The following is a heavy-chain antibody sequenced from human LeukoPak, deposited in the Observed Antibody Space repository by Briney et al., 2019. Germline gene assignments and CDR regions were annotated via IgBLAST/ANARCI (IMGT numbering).Heavy chain of an antibody. Sequence: GGSLRLSGAASGFTLSSCSMNWVRQAPGKGLEWVSSISRSSGYVFYADSMKGRFTVSRDNSKNSLYLQMNTLRAEDTAVYYCARFPEGSSTWSIDFWGQGTLVTVSS. V-gene: IGHV3-21*01. CDR2: ISRSSGYV. CDR1: GFTLSSCS. D-gene: IGHD6-13*01. CDR3: ARFPEGSSTWSIDF. J-gene: IGHJ4*02.